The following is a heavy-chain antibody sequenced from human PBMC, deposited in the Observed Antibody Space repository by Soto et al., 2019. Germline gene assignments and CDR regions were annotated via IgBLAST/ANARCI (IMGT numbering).Heavy chain of an antibody. V-gene: IGHV3-53*01. CDR1: GFTVSSNY. D-gene: IGHD3-3*01. CDR3: ARGLRFLEWLLPYYFDY. J-gene: IGHJ4*02. CDR2: IYSGGST. Sequence: GGSLRLSCAASGFTVSSNYMSWVRQAPGKGLEWVSVIYSGGSTYYADSVKGRFTISRDNAKNSLYLQMNSLRAEDTAVYYCARGLRFLEWLLPYYFDYWGQGTLVTVSS.